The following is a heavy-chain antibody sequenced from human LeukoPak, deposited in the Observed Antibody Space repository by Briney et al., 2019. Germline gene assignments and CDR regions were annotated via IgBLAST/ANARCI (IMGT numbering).Heavy chain of an antibody. Sequence: PGGSLRLSCAASGFTFSSYAMHWVRQAPGKGLEWVAVISYDGSNKYYADSVKGRFTISRDNSKNTLYLQMNSLRAEDTAVYYCARDVGHGIVATVNWFDPWGQGTLVTVSS. V-gene: IGHV3-30*04. CDR2: ISYDGSNK. J-gene: IGHJ5*02. D-gene: IGHD5-12*01. CDR1: GFTFSSYA. CDR3: ARDVGHGIVATVNWFDP.